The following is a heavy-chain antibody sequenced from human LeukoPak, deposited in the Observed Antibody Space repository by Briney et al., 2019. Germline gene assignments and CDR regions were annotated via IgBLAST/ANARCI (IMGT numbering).Heavy chain of an antibody. CDR2: ITTSSTYI. J-gene: IGHJ6*03. Sequence: GGSLRLSCAASGFSFSTYNMNWVRQAPGKGLEWVSSITTSSTYIYYADSVKGRFTISRDNAKNSLYLQMNSLRAEDTAVYYCARDPYSGSYGDYYYYYMDVWGKGTTVTVSS. CDR1: GFSFSTYN. V-gene: IGHV3-21*01. CDR3: ARDPYSGSYGDYYYYYMDV. D-gene: IGHD1-26*01.